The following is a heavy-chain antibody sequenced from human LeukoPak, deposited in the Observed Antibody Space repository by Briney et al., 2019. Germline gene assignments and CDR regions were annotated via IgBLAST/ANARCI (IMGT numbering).Heavy chain of an antibody. CDR3: ARGAPYSSGTDDY. D-gene: IGHD6-19*01. CDR2: IIPIFGTA. Sequence: SVKVSCKASGGTFSSYAISWVRQAPGQGLEWMGGIIPIFGTANYAQKFQGRVTITADKSTSTAYMELSSLRSEDTAVYYCARGAPYSSGTDDYWGQGTLVTVSS. J-gene: IGHJ4*02. V-gene: IGHV1-69*06. CDR1: GGTFSSYA.